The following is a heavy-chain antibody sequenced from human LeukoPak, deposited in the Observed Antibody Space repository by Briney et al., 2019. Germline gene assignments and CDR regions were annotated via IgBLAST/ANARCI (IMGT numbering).Heavy chain of an antibody. CDR2: ISGTGGAT. D-gene: IGHD2-21*01. Sequence: GGSLRLSCVASGFSSGNYAMSWVRQAPGKGLQWVSQISGTGGATWYAGFARDRFTISRDNSKKTLYLQMSGLRVEDTAMYYCVKDPRDTYGTNWFVSWGQGTLLIVSS. CDR1: GFSSGNYA. J-gene: IGHJ5*01. V-gene: IGHV3-23*01. CDR3: VKDPRDTYGTNWFVS.